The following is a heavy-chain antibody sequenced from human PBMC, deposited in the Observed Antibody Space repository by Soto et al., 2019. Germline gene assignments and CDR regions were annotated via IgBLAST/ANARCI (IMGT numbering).Heavy chain of an antibody. CDR1: GFTFSSYS. V-gene: IGHV3-21*01. Sequence: EVQLVESGGGLVKPGGSLRLSCAASGFTFSSYSMNWVRQAPGKGLEWVSSISSSSSYIYYADSVKGRFTISRDNAKNSLYLQMNSLRAEDTAVYYCARVPIFGVVIEGPRDAFDIWGQGIMVTVSS. D-gene: IGHD3-3*01. CDR2: ISSSSSYI. CDR3: ARVPIFGVVIEGPRDAFDI. J-gene: IGHJ3*02.